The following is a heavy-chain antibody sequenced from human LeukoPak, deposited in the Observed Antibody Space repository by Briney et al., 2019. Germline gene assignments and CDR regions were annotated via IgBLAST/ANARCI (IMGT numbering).Heavy chain of an antibody. Sequence: GGSLRLSCAASGFTFSDYYMNWIRQAPGRGLEWVSYIGNSAGSIYYADSVKGRFTISRDNAKNSLYLQINSLRGEDTAVYYCARDLRYYDFWSGFSNWGQGTLVTGSS. CDR1: GFTFSDYY. J-gene: IGHJ4*02. D-gene: IGHD3-3*01. CDR3: ARDLRYYDFWSGFSN. CDR2: IGNSAGSI. V-gene: IGHV3-11*01.